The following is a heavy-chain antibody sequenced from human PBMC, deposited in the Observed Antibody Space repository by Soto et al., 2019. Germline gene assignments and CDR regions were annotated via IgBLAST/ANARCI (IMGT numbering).Heavy chain of an antibody. D-gene: IGHD6-13*01. CDR2: IYYSGST. CDR1: GGSISNYY. J-gene: IGHJ2*01. CDR3: ARGVIRIATGSTWYFDL. Sequence: QVQLQESGPGLVKPSETLSLNCTVSGGSISNYYWSWIRQSPGKGLEWIAYIYYSGSTNYNPSLKSRVTTSVDTSKNQFSLKLISVTAADTAVYYCARGVIRIATGSTWYFDLWGRGTLVTVSS. V-gene: IGHV4-59*01.